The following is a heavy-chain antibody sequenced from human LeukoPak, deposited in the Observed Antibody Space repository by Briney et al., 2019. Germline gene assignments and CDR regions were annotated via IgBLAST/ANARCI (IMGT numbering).Heavy chain of an antibody. V-gene: IGHV1-18*01. D-gene: IGHD3-22*01. CDR2: ISAYNGNT. J-gene: IGHJ4*02. CDR1: GYTFTSYG. CDR3: ARDREGYYDSSGYANFDY. Sequence: ASVKVSXKASGYTFTSYGISWVRQAPGQGLEWMGWISAYNGNTNYAQKLQGRVTMTTDTSTSTAYMELRSLRSDDTAVYYCARDREGYYDSSGYANFDYWGQGTLVTVSS.